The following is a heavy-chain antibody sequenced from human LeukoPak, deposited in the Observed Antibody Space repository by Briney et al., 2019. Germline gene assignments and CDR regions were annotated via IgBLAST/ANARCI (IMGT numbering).Heavy chain of an antibody. V-gene: IGHV4-34*01. CDR3: ARENDCSGGSCYSRRNFDY. Sequence: SETLSLTCTVSGGSISSYYWSWIRQPPGKGLEWIGEINHSGSTNYNPSLKSRVTISVDTSKNQFSLKLSSVTAADTAVYYCARENDCSGGSCYSRRNFDYWGQGTLVTVSS. CDR1: GGSISSYY. CDR2: INHSGST. D-gene: IGHD2-15*01. J-gene: IGHJ4*02.